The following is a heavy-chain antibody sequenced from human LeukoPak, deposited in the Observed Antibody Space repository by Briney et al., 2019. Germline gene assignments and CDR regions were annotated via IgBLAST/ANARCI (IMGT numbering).Heavy chain of an antibody. J-gene: IGHJ4*02. CDR1: GGSFSGYY. V-gene: IGHV4-34*01. Sequence: SETLSLTCAVYGGSFSGYYRSWIRQPPGKGLEWIGEINHSGSTNYNPSLKSRVTISVDTSKNQFSLKLSSVTAADTAVYYCAGQAKGVLDYWGQGTLVTVSS. D-gene: IGHD1-1*01. CDR2: INHSGST. CDR3: AGQAKGVLDY.